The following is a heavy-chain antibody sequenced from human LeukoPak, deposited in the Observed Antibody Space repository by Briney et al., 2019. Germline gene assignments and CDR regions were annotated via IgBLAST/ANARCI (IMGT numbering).Heavy chain of an antibody. Sequence: SETLSLTCAVSGYSISSGCYWGWIRQPPGKGLEWIGSIYHSGSTYYNPSLKSRVTISVDTSKNQFSLKLSSVTAADTAVYYCARVDRNYYYYYMDVWGKGTTVPVSS. CDR2: IYHSGST. CDR1: GYSISSGCY. CDR3: ARVDRNYYYYYMDV. J-gene: IGHJ6*03. V-gene: IGHV4-38-2*01.